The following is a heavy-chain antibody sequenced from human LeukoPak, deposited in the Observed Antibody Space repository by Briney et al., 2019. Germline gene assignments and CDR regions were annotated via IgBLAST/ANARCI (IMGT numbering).Heavy chain of an antibody. CDR2: ISYDGSNE. Sequence: PGGSLRLSCAASGFTFSRHAMHWVRQAPGKGLEWVAVISYDGSNEYYADSVKGRFTISRDNSKNTLYLQMNSLRAEDTAVYYCAREPHTSTTFDYWGQGTLVTVSS. CDR3: AREPHTSTTFDY. CDR1: GFTFSRHA. V-gene: IGHV3-30-3*01. D-gene: IGHD1-1*01. J-gene: IGHJ4*02.